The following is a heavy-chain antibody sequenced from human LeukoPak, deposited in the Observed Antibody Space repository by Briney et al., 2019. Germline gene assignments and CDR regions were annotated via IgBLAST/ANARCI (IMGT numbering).Heavy chain of an antibody. D-gene: IGHD3-9*01. CDR2: IYPGDSDT. CDR1: GYSFTSYW. V-gene: IGHV5-51*01. J-gene: IGHJ4*02. CDR3: ARLTNYDILTGYYAGLYYFDY. Sequence: GESLKISCKVSGYSFTSYWIGWVRQMPGKGLEWMGTIYPGDSDTTYSPSFQGQVTISADKSISTAYLQWSSLKASDTAMYYCARLTNYDILTGYYAGLYYFDYWGQGTLVTVSS.